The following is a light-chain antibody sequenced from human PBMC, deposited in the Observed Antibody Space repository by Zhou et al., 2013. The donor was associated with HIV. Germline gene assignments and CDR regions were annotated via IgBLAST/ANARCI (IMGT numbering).Light chain of an antibody. J-gene: IGKJ1*01. V-gene: IGKV3-15*01. CDR2: AAF. Sequence: EVVLTQSPATLSVSPGERVTLSCRASQNINTDLAWYQWKPGQTPSLLIYAAFTRRAGVPARFSGSGSGTDFTLTISGLQSEDFAVYYCQQYNYWWTFGQGTKVDIK. CDR1: QNINTD. CDR3: QQYNYWWT.